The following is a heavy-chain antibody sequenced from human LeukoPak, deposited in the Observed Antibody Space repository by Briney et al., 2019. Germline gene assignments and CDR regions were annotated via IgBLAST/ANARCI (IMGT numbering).Heavy chain of an antibody. D-gene: IGHD3-16*01. CDR3: ARADPFGPFDY. V-gene: IGHV3-74*01. CDR1: GFTFTTHW. Sequence: GGSLRLSCGASGFTFTTHWIHWVRQAPGKGLVWVSRIKPDGSDTNYADSVKGRFTISRDNAKNSLYLQMNSLRAEDTAVYYCARADPFGPFDYWGQGTLVTVSS. CDR2: IKPDGSDT. J-gene: IGHJ4*02.